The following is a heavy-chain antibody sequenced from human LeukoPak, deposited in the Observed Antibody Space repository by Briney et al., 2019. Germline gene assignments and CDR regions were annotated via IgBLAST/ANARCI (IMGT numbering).Heavy chain of an antibody. V-gene: IGHV1-46*01. J-gene: IGHJ4*02. CDR1: GYTFTSYY. Sequence: ASVKVSCKASGYTFTSYYIHWVRQAPGQGLEWMGIINPSGGSTNYAQDFQGRVTMTRDTSTSAVYMELSSLRSEDTAVYYCARRELAGSTAYFDYWGQGTLVTVSS. CDR3: ARRELAGSTAYFDY. CDR2: INPSGGST. D-gene: IGHD1-26*01.